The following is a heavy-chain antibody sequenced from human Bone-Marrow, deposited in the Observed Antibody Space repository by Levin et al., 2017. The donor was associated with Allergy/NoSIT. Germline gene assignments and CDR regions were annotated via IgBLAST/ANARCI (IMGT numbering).Heavy chain of an antibody. V-gene: IGHV3-11*01. Sequence: GESLKISCAASGFTFSDYYMSWIRQAPGKGLEWVSYISSSGSTIYYADSVKGRFTISRDNAKNSLYLQMNSLRAEDTAVYYCARAGDSSGYYYGWEALDAFDIWGQGTMVTVSS. CDR1: GFTFSDYY. J-gene: IGHJ3*02. D-gene: IGHD3-22*01. CDR2: ISSSGSTI. CDR3: ARAGDSSGYYYGWEALDAFDI.